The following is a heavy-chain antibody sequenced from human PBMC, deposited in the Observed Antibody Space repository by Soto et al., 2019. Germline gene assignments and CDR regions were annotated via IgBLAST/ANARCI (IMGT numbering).Heavy chain of an antibody. CDR3: ARDTYPRHYGSSWFDP. V-gene: IGHV1-69*12. CDR2: IIPIFGTA. D-gene: IGHD3-10*01. Sequence: QVQLVQSGAEVKKPGSSVKVSCKASGGTFSSYAISWVRQAPGQGLEWMGGIIPIFGTANYAQKFQGRVTITADESKSTAYMELSSLRSEDTAVYYCARDTYPRHYGSSWFDPWGQGTLVTVSS. CDR1: GGTFSSYA. J-gene: IGHJ5*02.